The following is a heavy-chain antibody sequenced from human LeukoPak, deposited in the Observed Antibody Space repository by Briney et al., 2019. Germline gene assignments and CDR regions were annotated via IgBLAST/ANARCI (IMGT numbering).Heavy chain of an antibody. CDR2: IYYSGST. CDR1: GGSISSYY. D-gene: IGHD3-10*01. Sequence: SETLSLXCTASGGSISSYYWSWIRQPPGKGLEWIGYIYYSGSTNYNPSLKSRVTISVDTSKNQFSLKLSSVTAADTAVYYCARTRSGSYWDWGQGSLVTVSS. J-gene: IGHJ4*02. V-gene: IGHV4-59*01. CDR3: ARTRSGSYWD.